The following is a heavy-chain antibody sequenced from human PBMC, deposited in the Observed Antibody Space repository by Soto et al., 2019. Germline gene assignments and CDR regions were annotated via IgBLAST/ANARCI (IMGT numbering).Heavy chain of an antibody. J-gene: IGHJ6*02. CDR1: GFTFSNFV. V-gene: IGHV3-23*01. CDR2: ITDTGGDT. CDR3: TKASSDRHHMDV. Sequence: GGSLRFSCAASGFTFSNFVMRWVRQTPGKGLEWVSTITDTGGDTYYTDSVKGRFTISRDNSKNTLYLQMTSLRAEDTALYYCTKASSDRHHMDVWGQGTTVTVSS.